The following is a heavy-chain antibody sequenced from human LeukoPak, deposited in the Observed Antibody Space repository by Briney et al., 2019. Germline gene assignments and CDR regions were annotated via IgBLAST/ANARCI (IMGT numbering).Heavy chain of an antibody. CDR1: GGSISSYY. CDR2: IYYSGST. D-gene: IGHD3-3*01. CDR3: ARDFRGGYDFWSGYYTPYYFDY. V-gene: IGHV4-59*12. Sequence: SETLSLTCTVSGGSISSYYWSWIRQPPGKGLEWIGFIYYSGSTNYNPSLKSRVTISVDTSKNHFSLKLSSVTAADTAVYYCARDFRGGYDFWSGYYTPYYFDYWGQGTLVTVSP. J-gene: IGHJ4*02.